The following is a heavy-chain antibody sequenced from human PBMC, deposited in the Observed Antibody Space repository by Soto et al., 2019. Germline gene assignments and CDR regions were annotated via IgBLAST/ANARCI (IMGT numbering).Heavy chain of an antibody. CDR1: GFTFSSYG. V-gene: IGHV3-30*18. CDR3: AKELDYGGNLDY. D-gene: IGHD4-17*01. J-gene: IGHJ4*02. Sequence: PGGSLRLSCAASGFTFSSYGMHWVRQAPGKGLEWMAVISYDGSNKYYADSVKGRFTISRDNSKNTLYLQMNSLRAEDTAVYYCAKELDYGGNLDYWGQGTLVTVSS. CDR2: ISYDGSNK.